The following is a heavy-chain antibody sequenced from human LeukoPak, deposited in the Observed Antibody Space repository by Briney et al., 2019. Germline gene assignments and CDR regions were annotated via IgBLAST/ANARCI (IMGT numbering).Heavy chain of an antibody. D-gene: IGHD3-10*01. Sequence: ASVKVSCKASGCTFTGYYMHWVRQAPGQGLEWMGWINPNSGGTNYAQKFQGRVTMTRDTSISTAYMELSRLRSDDTAVYYCATRSTLWFGESFDYWGQGTLVTVSS. CDR2: INPNSGGT. J-gene: IGHJ4*02. V-gene: IGHV1-2*02. CDR3: ATRSTLWFGESFDY. CDR1: GCTFTGYY.